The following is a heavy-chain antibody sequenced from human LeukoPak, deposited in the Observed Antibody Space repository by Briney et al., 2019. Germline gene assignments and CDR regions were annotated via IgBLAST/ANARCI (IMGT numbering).Heavy chain of an antibody. CDR3: ARVGDYDFWSGPYGMDV. D-gene: IGHD3-3*01. CDR1: GFTVSSSY. V-gene: IGHV3-66*01. CDR2: MYSGGTT. Sequence: GGSLRLSCTGSGFTVSSSYMSWVRQTPGKGLEWVSVMYSGGTTYYADSVKGRFTISRDSSKNTVNLQMNSLRAEDTAVYYCARVGDYDFWSGPYGMDVWGQGTTVTVSS. J-gene: IGHJ6*02.